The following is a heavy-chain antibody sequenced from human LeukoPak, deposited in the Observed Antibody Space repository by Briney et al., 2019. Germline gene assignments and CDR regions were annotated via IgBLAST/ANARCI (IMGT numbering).Heavy chain of an antibody. CDR3: VKDTVAGTPTYYFDY. J-gene: IGHJ4*02. CDR1: GFTFSSYA. V-gene: IGHV3-64D*06. Sequence: GGSLRLSCTASGFTFSSYAMHWVRQAPGKGLEYVSAISSNGGSTYYADSVKGRFTISRDNSKNTLYLQMSSLRAEDTAVYYCVKDTVAGTPTYYFDYWGQGTLVTVSS. CDR2: ISSNGGST. D-gene: IGHD6-19*01.